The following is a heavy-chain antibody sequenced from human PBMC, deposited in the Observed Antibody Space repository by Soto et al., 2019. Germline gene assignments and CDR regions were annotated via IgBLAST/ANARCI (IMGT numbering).Heavy chain of an antibody. J-gene: IGHJ1*01. CDR2: IYSDGST. V-gene: IGHV3-53*01. CDR1: GFTVSSNF. Sequence: EVQLVESGGGLIQPGGSLRLSCAASGFTVSSNFMSWVRQAPGKGLEWVSVIYSDGSTYYADYVKGRFTISRDNSKNTLYLQMNSLRAEDTAVYYCARDGAAVAGTYFHHWGQGTLVTVSS. CDR3: ARDGAAVAGTYFHH. D-gene: IGHD6-19*01.